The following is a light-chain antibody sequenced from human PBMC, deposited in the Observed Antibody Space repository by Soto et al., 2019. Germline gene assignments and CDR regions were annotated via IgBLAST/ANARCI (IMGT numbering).Light chain of an antibody. Sequence: IQMTQSPSSLSASVEDRVIITCRASQGIRNDLGWYQQKPGKAPKLLIYAASSLQSGVPSRFSGSGSGTDFTLTISSLQPEDFATYYCPQDYNYPWTFGQGTTVDIK. CDR3: PQDYNYPWT. CDR2: AAS. J-gene: IGKJ1*01. CDR1: QGIRND. V-gene: IGKV1-6*01.